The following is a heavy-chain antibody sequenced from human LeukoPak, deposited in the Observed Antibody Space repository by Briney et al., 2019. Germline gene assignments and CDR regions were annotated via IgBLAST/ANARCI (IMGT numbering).Heavy chain of an antibody. V-gene: IGHV1-2*02. Sequence: ASVKVSCEASGYTFTGHFMNWVRQAPEQGLEWMGWIKPKSGATAYAQKFQGRVTMTRDTAINTAYLELSSLTSDDTAVYYCARVREWEEISGAIPDYFDYWGQGILVTVSS. CDR2: IKPKSGAT. J-gene: IGHJ4*02. CDR1: GYTFTGHF. D-gene: IGHD3-3*01. CDR3: ARVREWEEISGAIPDYFDY.